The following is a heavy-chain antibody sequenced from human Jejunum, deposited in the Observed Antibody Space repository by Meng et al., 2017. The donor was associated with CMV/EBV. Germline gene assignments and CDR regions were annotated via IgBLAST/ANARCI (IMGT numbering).Heavy chain of an antibody. Sequence: QVQLQESGPGLVQPSQTLSLTCTVYGESFSGYYWTWIRQPPGKGLEWIGEINHSGSTNYNPSLKSRVTILVDTSKRQFSLRLSFVTAADTAVYYCARVGGAQHGDFDFWGQGTLVTVSS. CDR1: GESFSGYY. CDR3: ARVGGAQHGDFDF. D-gene: IGHD4-17*01. V-gene: IGHV4-34*09. CDR2: INHSGST. J-gene: IGHJ4*02.